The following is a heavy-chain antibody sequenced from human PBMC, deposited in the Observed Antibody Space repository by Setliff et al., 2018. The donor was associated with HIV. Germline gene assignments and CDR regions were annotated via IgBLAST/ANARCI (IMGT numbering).Heavy chain of an antibody. Sequence: PGGSLRLSCEGSEFTFKNYAMHWVRQPPGKGLEWVSGITWKSGVLGYAASVKGRFTISRDNSKNTLYLQLNSLRPDHTGVYYCASARIPTGGTSTSFDFWGQGAQVTVSS. CDR3: ASARIPTGGTSTSFDF. CDR2: ITWKSGVL. D-gene: IGHD1-1*01. CDR1: EFTFKNYA. J-gene: IGHJ4*02. V-gene: IGHV3-9*01.